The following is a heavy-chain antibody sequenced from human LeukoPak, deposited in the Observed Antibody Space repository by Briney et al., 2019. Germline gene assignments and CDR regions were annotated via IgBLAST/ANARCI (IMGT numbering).Heavy chain of an antibody. J-gene: IGHJ4*02. CDR2: VSGSGGDT. CDR1: GFTFNDYA. Sequence: PGGSLRLSCATSGFTFNDYAMTWVRQAPGKALEWVSAVSGSGGDTYYADSVKGRFTISRDNSKNTVYLQMNSLRAEDTAVYYCAKDLRFDYGDYGDYFDSWGQGTLVTVSS. D-gene: IGHD4-17*01. CDR3: AKDLRFDYGDYGDYFDS. V-gene: IGHV3-23*01.